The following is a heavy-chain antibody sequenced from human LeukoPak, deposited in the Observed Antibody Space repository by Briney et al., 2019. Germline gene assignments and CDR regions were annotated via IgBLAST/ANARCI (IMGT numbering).Heavy chain of an antibody. V-gene: IGHV1-2*02. D-gene: IGHD3-22*01. CDR2: INPNSGGT. J-gene: IGHJ4*02. Sequence: ASVKVSCKASGYTFTGYYMHWVRQAPGQGLEWMGWINPNSGGTNYAQKFQGRATMTRDTSISTAYMELSRLRSDDTAVYYCARDRLGSPKKYYDSSGYYRHWGQGTLVTVSS. CDR3: ARDRLGSPKKYYDSSGYYRH. CDR1: GYTFTGYY.